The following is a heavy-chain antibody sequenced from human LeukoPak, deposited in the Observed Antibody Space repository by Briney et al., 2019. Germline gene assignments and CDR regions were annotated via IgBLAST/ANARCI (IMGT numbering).Heavy chain of an antibody. Sequence: GGSLRLSCAASGFSVNNNYVDWVRQAPGKGLEWVGRIKSKTDGGTTDYAAPVKGRFTISRDDSKNTLYLQMNSLKTEDTAVYYCTAQLRHGQYYYYYYMDVWGKGTTVTVSS. V-gene: IGHV3-15*01. CDR2: IKSKTDGGTT. CDR3: TAQLRHGQYYYYYYMDV. D-gene: IGHD2-2*01. CDR1: GFSVNNNY. J-gene: IGHJ6*03.